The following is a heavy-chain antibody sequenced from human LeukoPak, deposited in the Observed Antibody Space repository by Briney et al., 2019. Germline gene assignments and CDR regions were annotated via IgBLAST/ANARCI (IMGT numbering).Heavy chain of an antibody. CDR3: ARGGNYYDRSGYYSGQALDI. CDR2: MYSGGTT. J-gene: IGHJ3*02. V-gene: IGHV3-53*01. Sequence: PGGSLRLSCAASGSSVSSNYMNWVRQAPGKGLEWVSVMYSGGTTYYADSVKGRFTLSRDKSENTLYLQMNSLRAQDTAVYYCARGGNYYDRSGYYSGQALDIWGQGTMVTVSS. D-gene: IGHD3-22*01. CDR1: GSSVSSNY.